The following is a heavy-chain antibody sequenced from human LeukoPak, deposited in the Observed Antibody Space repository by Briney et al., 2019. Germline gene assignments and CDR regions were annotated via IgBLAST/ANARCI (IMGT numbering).Heavy chain of an antibody. CDR1: GFTFTNYW. CDR2: INSGGSKT. Sequence: GGSLRLSCAASGFTFTNYWMYWVRQAPGKGLVWVSRINSGGSKTNYADSVNGRFTISRDNAKNTLYLQMNSLRAEDTAMYYCARPIRGYDGFDIWGQGTMVTVCS. J-gene: IGHJ3*02. V-gene: IGHV3-74*01. CDR3: ARPIRGYDGFDI. D-gene: IGHD5-12*01.